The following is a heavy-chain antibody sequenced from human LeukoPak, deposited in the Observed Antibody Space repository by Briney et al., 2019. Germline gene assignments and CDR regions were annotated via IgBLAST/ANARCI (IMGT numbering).Heavy chain of an antibody. CDR3: AKRPSSSTSNSASAFDV. J-gene: IGHJ3*01. V-gene: IGHV3-23*01. CDR1: GFTFSGHA. D-gene: IGHD2-2*01. Sequence: GGSLRLPCATSGFTFSGHAMAWVRQTPGKGLQWVSGITTSSDTYYADSVKGRFTVSRDNSKSTLYLEMNSLRDEDTAVYHCAKRPSSSTSNSASAFDVWGQGTMVTVSS. CDR2: ITTSSDT.